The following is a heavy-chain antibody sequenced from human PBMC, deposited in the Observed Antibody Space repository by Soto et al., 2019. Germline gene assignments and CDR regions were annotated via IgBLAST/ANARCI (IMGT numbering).Heavy chain of an antibody. CDR3: ARSLPGTYGAFDL. D-gene: IGHD1-7*01. CDR1: EFTFRSYW. CDR2: ISGDGSST. Sequence: GGSLRLSCAASEFTFRSYWMHWVRQSPGKGLVWVSRISGDGSSTNYVDSVKGRFTISRDNAKNTVYLQIDSLRAEDTAVYYCARSLPGTYGAFDLWGQGTMVTVSS. J-gene: IGHJ3*01. V-gene: IGHV3-74*01.